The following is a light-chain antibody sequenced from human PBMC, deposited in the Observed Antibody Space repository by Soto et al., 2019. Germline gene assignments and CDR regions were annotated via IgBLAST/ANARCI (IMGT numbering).Light chain of an antibody. V-gene: IGKV3D-15*01. Sequence: EIVMTQSPATLSLSPGKRATLSCRASQNISNYLIWYQQKPGQAPRLLIYYISTRATGIPARFSGSGSGTEFTLTINSLQSEDSAVYYCQQHNQWPITFGQGTRLEIK. CDR2: YIS. CDR1: QNISNY. CDR3: QQHNQWPIT. J-gene: IGKJ5*01.